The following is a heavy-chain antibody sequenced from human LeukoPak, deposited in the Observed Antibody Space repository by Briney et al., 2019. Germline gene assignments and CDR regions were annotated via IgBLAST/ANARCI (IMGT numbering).Heavy chain of an antibody. V-gene: IGHV4-59*01. CDR3: ARVPQLLYYYYYMDA. Sequence: SETLSLTCTVSGGSISSYYWSWIRQPPGKGLEWIGYIYYSGSTNYNPSLKSRVTISVDTSKNQFSLKLSSVTAADTAVYYCARVPQLLYYYYYMDAWGKGTTVTVSS. CDR1: GGSISSYY. CDR2: IYYSGST. D-gene: IGHD2-2*01. J-gene: IGHJ6*03.